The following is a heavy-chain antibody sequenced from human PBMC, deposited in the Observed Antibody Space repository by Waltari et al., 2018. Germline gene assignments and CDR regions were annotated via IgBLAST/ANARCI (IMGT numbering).Heavy chain of an antibody. V-gene: IGHV3-21*06. CDR1: GFAFSNYN. D-gene: IGHD3-3*01. CDR3: ARENLGVIIFHYYFMDV. Sequence: EVQLVESGGGLVKPGGSLRLSCAASGFAFSNYNMNWVRQAPGKGLWWVSSISGSGTYIYYSDSVKGRFTISRDNAKNSLFLQMNSLRAEDTAVYYCARENLGVIIFHYYFMDVWGKGTTVTISS. J-gene: IGHJ6*03. CDR2: ISGSGTYI.